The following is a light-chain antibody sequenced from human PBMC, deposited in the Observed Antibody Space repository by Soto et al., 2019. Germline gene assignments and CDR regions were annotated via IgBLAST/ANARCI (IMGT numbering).Light chain of an antibody. J-gene: IGKJ2*01. CDR3: LQHNCYPHT. Sequence: DIQMTQSPSAMSASVGDRVTITCRASQGISNYLAWFQQKPGKVPKRLIYAASILQIGVTSRFSGSGSVTEFTLTISSLQPEDFATYDGLQHNCYPHTFGRRTKLEIK. CDR1: QGISNY. CDR2: AAS. V-gene: IGKV1-17*03.